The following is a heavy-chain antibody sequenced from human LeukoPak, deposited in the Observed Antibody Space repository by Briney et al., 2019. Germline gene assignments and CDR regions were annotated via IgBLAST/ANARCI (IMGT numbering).Heavy chain of an antibody. CDR2: MSPNSGDT. D-gene: IGHD7-27*01. J-gene: IGHJ4*02. V-gene: IGHV1-8*01. CDR3: ARGPPNWGFDF. CDR1: GYTFASYD. Sequence: GASVKVSCKASGYTFASYDINWVRHATGQGLEWMGWMSPNSGDTGYAQKFQGRVTMTRDTSISTAFMELTSLRSEVTAVYYCARGPPNWGFDFWGQGALVTVSS.